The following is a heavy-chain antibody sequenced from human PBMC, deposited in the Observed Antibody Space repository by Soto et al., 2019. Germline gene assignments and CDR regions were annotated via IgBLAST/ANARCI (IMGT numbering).Heavy chain of an antibody. J-gene: IGHJ6*02. CDR2: ISAYNGNT. CDR1: GYTFTSYG. Sequence: QVQLVQSGAEVKKPGASVKVSCKASGYTFTSYGISWVRQAPGQGLEWMGWISAYNGNTNYAQKLQGRVTMTTDTATSTAYMELRSLRSDDTAVYYCARDSNIAAAGTAGRVYYYYYGMDVWGQGTTVTVSS. V-gene: IGHV1-18*01. CDR3: ARDSNIAAAGTAGRVYYYYYGMDV. D-gene: IGHD6-13*01.